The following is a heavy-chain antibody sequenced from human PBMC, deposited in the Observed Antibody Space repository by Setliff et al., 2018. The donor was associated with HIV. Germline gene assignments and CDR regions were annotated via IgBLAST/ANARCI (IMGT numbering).Heavy chain of an antibody. V-gene: IGHV3-9*01. CDR3: ARYNWNPLGYRFDY. CDR1: GFPFDQYA. Sequence: HPGGSLRLSCAASGFPFDQYAMHWVRQVPGKGLEWVSGISWNSDRYYGDSVKGRFTISRDNAKNSLYLQMNSLRAEDTAVYYCARYNWNPLGYRFDYWGQGTLVTVSS. D-gene: IGHD1-20*01. CDR2: ISWNSDR. J-gene: IGHJ4*02.